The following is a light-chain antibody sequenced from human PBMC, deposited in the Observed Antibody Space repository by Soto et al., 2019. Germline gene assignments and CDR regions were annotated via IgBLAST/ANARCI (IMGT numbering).Light chain of an antibody. Sequence: QSALTQPASVSGSPGQSITISCTGTSSDIGGYKFVSWYQQHPGKAPKLIIYEVSNRPSGVSNRFSASKSGNTASLTISGLQAEDEADYSCSSYTGSNTLVFGGGTKLTVL. CDR2: EVS. J-gene: IGLJ3*02. V-gene: IGLV2-14*01. CDR3: SSYTGSNTLV. CDR1: SSDIGGYKF.